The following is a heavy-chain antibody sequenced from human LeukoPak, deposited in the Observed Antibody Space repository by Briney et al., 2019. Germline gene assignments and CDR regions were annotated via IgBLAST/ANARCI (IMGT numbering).Heavy chain of an antibody. Sequence: GESLKISCKGSTDLFSNYWIGWVRQLPGKGLGWLGIIYPGDSDTRYSPSFQGQVTISADKSISTAYLQWSSLKASDTAMYYCARSPSERFLAWLLSYFDYWGQGTLVTVSS. V-gene: IGHV5-51*01. CDR3: ARSPSERFLAWLLSYFDY. D-gene: IGHD3-3*01. J-gene: IGHJ4*02. CDR1: TDLFSNYW. CDR2: IYPGDSDT.